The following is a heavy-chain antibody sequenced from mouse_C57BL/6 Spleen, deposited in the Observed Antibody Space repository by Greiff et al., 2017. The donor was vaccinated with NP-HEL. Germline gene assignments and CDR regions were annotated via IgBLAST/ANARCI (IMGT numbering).Heavy chain of an antibody. CDR3: ARVYYDYDWFAY. D-gene: IGHD2-4*01. Sequence: EVQLVESGGGLVKPGGSLKLSCAASGFTFSSYTMSWVRQTPEKRLEWVATISGGGGNTYYPDSVKGRFTISRDNAKNTLYLQMSSLRSEDTALYYCARVYYDYDWFAYWGQGTLVTVSA. J-gene: IGHJ3*01. CDR2: ISGGGGNT. V-gene: IGHV5-9*01. CDR1: GFTFSSYT.